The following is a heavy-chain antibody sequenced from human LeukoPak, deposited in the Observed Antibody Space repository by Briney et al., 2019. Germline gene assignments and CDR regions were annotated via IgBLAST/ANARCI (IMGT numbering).Heavy chain of an antibody. Sequence: SETLSLTCAVYGGSFSGYYWSWIRQPPGKGLEWIGRIYTSGSTNYNPSLKSRVTMSVDTSKNQFSLKLSSVTAADTAVYYCARESYYYDSSGYYKVYYYYMDVWGKGTTVTVSS. CDR3: ARESYYYDSSGYYKVYYYYMDV. V-gene: IGHV4-4*07. D-gene: IGHD3-22*01. CDR2: IYTSGST. J-gene: IGHJ6*03. CDR1: GGSFSGYY.